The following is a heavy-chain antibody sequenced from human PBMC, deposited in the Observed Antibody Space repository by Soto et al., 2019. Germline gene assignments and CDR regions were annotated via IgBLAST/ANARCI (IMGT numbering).Heavy chain of an antibody. CDR2: IWYDGSNK. CDR3: ARVYGDYPIDY. V-gene: IGHV3-33*01. Sequence: QVQLVESGGGVVQPGRSLRLSCAASGFTFSSYGMHWVRQAPGKGLEWVAVIWYDGSNKYYADSVKGRVTISRDNSKNTLYLQMNSLRAEDTAVYYCARVYGDYPIDYWGQGTLVTVSS. CDR1: GFTFSSYG. J-gene: IGHJ4*02. D-gene: IGHD4-17*01.